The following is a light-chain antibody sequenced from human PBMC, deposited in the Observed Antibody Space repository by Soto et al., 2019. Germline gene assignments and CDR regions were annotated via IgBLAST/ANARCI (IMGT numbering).Light chain of an antibody. J-gene: IGLJ3*02. CDR1: SSDIGGYKY. CDR3: TSYSRYRVLV. V-gene: IGLV2-14*01. CDR2: EVS. Sequence: QSVLTQPASMSGSLRQSITISCTGTSSDIGGYKYVSWYQQHPGKAPKLIIFEVSNRPSGVSDRFSGSNSGNTASLTISGLQAEDEADYYCTSYSRYRVLVFGGGTKVTVL.